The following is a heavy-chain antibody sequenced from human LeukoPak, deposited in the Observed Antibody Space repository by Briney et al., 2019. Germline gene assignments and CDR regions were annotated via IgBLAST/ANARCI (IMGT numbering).Heavy chain of an antibody. D-gene: IGHD5-12*01. V-gene: IGHV3-15*01. CDR2: IKSKTDGGTT. CDR3: TTDYGGEWLRYY. Sequence: NPGGSLRLSCAASGFTFTNAWMSWIRQAPGKGLEWVGRIKSKTDGGTTDYAAPVKGRFTISRDDSKNTLYLQMNSLKTEDTAVYYCTTDYGGEWLRYYWGQGTLVTVSS. J-gene: IGHJ4*02. CDR1: GFTFTNAW.